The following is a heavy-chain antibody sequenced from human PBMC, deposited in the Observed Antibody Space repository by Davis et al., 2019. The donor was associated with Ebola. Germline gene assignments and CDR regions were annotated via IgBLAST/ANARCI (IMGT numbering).Heavy chain of an antibody. J-gene: IGHJ6*03. V-gene: IGHV3-48*02. CDR2: ISVGTGAI. D-gene: IGHD3/OR15-3a*01. Sequence: PGGSLRLSCAASGFTFSGSSMNWVRRAPGKGLEWVSHISVGTGAIEYADSVKGRFTMSRDNAKNSLYLQMNSLRDEDTAVYYCARVAALGHFYYMDVWGKGTTVTVSS. CDR3: ARVAALGHFYYMDV. CDR1: GFTFSGSS.